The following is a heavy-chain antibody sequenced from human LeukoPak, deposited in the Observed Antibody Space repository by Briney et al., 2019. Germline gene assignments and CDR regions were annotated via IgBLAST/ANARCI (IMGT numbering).Heavy chain of an antibody. CDR2: INYSGST. CDR3: ARAPRGGMVTQFDY. V-gene: IGHV4-34*01. Sequence: PSETLSLTCTVYGGSFSAYYWHWFRQPPGKGLEWIGEINYSGSTKYNPSLKSRVTISIDTSKNQFSLKLSSVTAADTAVYYCARAPRGGMVTQFDYWGQGTLVTVSS. J-gene: IGHJ4*02. D-gene: IGHD2-21*02. CDR1: GGSFSAYY.